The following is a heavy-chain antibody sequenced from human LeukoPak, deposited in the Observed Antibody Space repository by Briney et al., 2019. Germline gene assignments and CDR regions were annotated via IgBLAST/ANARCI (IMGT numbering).Heavy chain of an antibody. CDR1: GGSISSYY. J-gene: IGHJ5*02. CDR2: IYYSGST. Sequence: SETLSLTCTVSGGSISSYYWSWIRQPPGKGLEWIGYIYYSGSTNYNPSLKSRVTISVDTSKNQFSLKLSSVTAADTAVYYCARDPGYYDFWSGYHGNWFDPWGQGTLVTVSS. CDR3: ARDPGYYDFWSGYHGNWFDP. V-gene: IGHV4-59*01. D-gene: IGHD3-3*01.